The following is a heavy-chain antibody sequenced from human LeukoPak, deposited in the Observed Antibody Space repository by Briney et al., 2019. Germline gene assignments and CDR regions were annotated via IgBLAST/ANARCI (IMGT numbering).Heavy chain of an antibody. CDR1: GYTFTSYD. J-gene: IGHJ4*02. Sequence: ASVKVSCKASGYTFTSYDINWVRHATGQGLEWMGWMNPNSGNTGYAQKFQGRVTITRNTSISTAYMELSSLRSEDTAVYYCARGHHSSGFFDYWGQGTLVTVSS. V-gene: IGHV1-8*03. D-gene: IGHD3-22*01. CDR2: MNPNSGNT. CDR3: ARGHHSSGFFDY.